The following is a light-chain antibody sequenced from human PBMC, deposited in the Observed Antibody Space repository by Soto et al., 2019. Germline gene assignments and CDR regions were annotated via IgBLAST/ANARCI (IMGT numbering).Light chain of an antibody. CDR2: EVS. CDR3: SSYAVTNIFV. Sequence: QSALTQPPSASGSPGQSVTICCTGTSXDVGGYNYVSWYQQHPGKAPKVIIYEVSKRPSGVPDRSSGSKSGSTASLTVSGLQAEDEADYYCSSYAVTNIFVFGTGTKV. CDR1: SXDVGGYNY. V-gene: IGLV2-8*01. J-gene: IGLJ1*01.